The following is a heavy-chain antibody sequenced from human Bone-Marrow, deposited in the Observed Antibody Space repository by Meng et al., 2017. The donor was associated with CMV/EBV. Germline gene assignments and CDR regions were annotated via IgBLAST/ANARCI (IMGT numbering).Heavy chain of an antibody. CDR2: IYPGDSDT. CDR1: GYSFTSYW. Sequence: KVSCKGSGYSFTSYWIGWVRQMPGRGLEWMGIIYPGDSDTRYNPSFRGQVIISVDKSISTAYLQWSSLKASDTDMYYCARHWGIAASGTEIGYWGQGTLVTVSS. D-gene: IGHD6-13*01. CDR3: ARHWGIAASGTEIGY. J-gene: IGHJ4*02. V-gene: IGHV5-51*01.